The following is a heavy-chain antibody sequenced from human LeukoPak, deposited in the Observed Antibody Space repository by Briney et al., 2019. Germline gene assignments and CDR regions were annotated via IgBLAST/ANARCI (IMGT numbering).Heavy chain of an antibody. V-gene: IGHV4-34*01. J-gene: IGHJ5*02. CDR1: GGSFSGYY. CDR3: ARGMDDYYGVGWFDP. D-gene: IGHD3-10*01. Sequence: SETLSLTCAVYGGSFSGYYWSWIRQPPGKGLEWIGEINHSGSTNYNPSLKSRVTISVDTSKNQFSLKLSSVTAADTAVYYCARGMDDYYGVGWFDPWGQGTLVTVSS. CDR2: INHSGST.